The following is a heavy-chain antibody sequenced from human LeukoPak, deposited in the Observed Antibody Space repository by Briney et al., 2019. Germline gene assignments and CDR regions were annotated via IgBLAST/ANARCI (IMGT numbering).Heavy chain of an antibody. V-gene: IGHV4-59*08. D-gene: IGHD3-22*01. CDR1: GAAIRSSY. Sequence: SETLSLTCTVSGAAIRSSYWSWLRQPPGKGLEWIGYIYYTGSTNSNPSLNSRVTVSLDTSKNQFSLKLSSMTAADTAVYSCARLDRSGYEMGGTWFDPWGQGTLVTVSS. CDR3: ARLDRSGYEMGGTWFDP. CDR2: IYYTGST. J-gene: IGHJ5*02.